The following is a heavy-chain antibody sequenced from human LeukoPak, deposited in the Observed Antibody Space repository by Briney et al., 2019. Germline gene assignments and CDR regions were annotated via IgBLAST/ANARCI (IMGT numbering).Heavy chain of an antibody. Sequence: GSLRLSCAASGFIVSSNYMSWVRQAPGKGLDWVSIIYDNGNTYYADSVKGRFTISRDRSKNTLYLQMNSLRAEDTAVYYCAKPEVGYDSSGYSNWGQGTLVTVSS. CDR3: AKPEVGYDSSGYSN. J-gene: IGHJ4*02. D-gene: IGHD3-22*01. CDR1: GFIVSSNY. CDR2: IYDNGNT. V-gene: IGHV3-53*01.